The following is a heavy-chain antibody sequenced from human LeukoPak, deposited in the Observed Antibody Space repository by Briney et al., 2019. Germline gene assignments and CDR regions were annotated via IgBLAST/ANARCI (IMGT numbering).Heavy chain of an antibody. J-gene: IGHJ4*02. CDR2: ISSSGSKV. Sequence: GGSLRLSCTASGFTFSDYHMSWIRQAPGKGLEWVSHISSSGSKVYYADSVKGRFTISRDNAKNSLYLQMNSLRAEDTAVYYCASSYSSSRFDYWGQGTLVTVSS. V-gene: IGHV3-11*04. CDR1: GFTFSDYH. D-gene: IGHD6-6*01. CDR3: ASSYSSSRFDY.